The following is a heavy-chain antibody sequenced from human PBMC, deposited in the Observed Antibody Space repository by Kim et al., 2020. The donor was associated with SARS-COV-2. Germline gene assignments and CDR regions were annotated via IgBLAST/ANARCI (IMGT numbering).Heavy chain of an antibody. CDR3: ASPGGYAYYFDY. D-gene: IGHD5-12*01. V-gene: IGHV1-69*01. Sequence: NYAQKFQGRVTSTADESTSTAYMELSSLRSEDTAVYYCASPGGYAYYFDYWGQGTLVTVSS. J-gene: IGHJ4*02.